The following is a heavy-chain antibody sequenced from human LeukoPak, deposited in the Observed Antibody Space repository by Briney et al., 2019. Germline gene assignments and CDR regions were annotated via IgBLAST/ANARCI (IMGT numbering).Heavy chain of an antibody. CDR3: VRLRRNSDRSGYYYYYDY. CDR1: GYTFSDFS. CDR2: ISVRSNYR. Sequence: GGSLRLSCAASGYTFSDFSVNWVRQAPGQGREWVSSISVRSNYRYYADSVRGRFTISRDDARDSLFLQMNSLRAEDTAVYFCVRLRRNSDRSGYYYYYDYWGQGTLVTVSS. V-gene: IGHV3-21*01. D-gene: IGHD3-22*01. J-gene: IGHJ4*02.